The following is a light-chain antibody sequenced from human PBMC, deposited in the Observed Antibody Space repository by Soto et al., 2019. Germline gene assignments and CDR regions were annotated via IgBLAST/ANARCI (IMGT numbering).Light chain of an antibody. J-gene: IGKJ1*01. CDR1: QSVSSNY. Sequence: EIVLTQSPGTLSLSPGERATLSCRASQSVSSNYLAWYQQKPGQAPRPLIYDASSRSTGITDRFSGSGPGTDFTLTISRLEPEDFAVYYCQQYGSSPWTFGQWTKVEIK. CDR2: DAS. V-gene: IGKV3-20*01. CDR3: QQYGSSPWT.